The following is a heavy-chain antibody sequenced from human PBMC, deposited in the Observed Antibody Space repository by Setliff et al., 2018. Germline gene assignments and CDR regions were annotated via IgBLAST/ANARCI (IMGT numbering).Heavy chain of an antibody. CDR3: AKASLAYSFGYYFDS. D-gene: IGHD5-18*01. CDR2: IGAGGDYT. Sequence: LRLSCAASGFTFSHFAVTWVRQSPGRGLEWVASIGAGGDYTKYADSVRGRFTISRDNSKNTLFLHMNNLRPEDTALYYCAKASLAYSFGYYFDSWGQGALVTVSS. V-gene: IGHV3-23*01. CDR1: GFTFSHFA. J-gene: IGHJ4*01.